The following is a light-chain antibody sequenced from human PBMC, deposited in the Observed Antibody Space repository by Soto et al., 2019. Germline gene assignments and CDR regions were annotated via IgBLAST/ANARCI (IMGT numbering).Light chain of an antibody. CDR1: QSVSTSY. J-gene: IGKJ4*01. Sequence: EIVLTQSPGTLSLSPGERATLSCRASQSVSTSYLAWYQLKPGQAPRLLIYGASSRAPGIPDRFSGSGSGTDFTLTISRLEPEDFAVYYCQQYGTSPPALTFGGGTKVEIK. CDR2: GAS. V-gene: IGKV3-20*01. CDR3: QQYGTSPPALT.